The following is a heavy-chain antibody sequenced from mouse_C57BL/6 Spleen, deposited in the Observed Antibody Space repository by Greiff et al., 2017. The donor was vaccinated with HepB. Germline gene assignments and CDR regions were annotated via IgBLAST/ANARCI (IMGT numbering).Heavy chain of an antibody. D-gene: IGHD2-12*01. CDR2: ISANCGTT. J-gene: IGHJ1*03. CDR1: GYSFTDYN. V-gene: IGHV1-39*01. CDR3: ERAGYYKRCFDV. Sequence: EVQGVESGRGLVKPGASVKLSCAASGYSFTDYNMTWVRQSKGKSLEWIAVISANCGTTSYHQKFKGKATFTVDQSSSTTYMQLNSLTSEDSAVYYCERAGYYKRCFDVWGTGTPVTVSS.